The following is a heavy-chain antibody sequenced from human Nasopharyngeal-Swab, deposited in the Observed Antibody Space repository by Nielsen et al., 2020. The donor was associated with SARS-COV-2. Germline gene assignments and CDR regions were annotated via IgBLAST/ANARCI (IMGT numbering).Heavy chain of an antibody. J-gene: IGHJ6*02. V-gene: IGHV4-59*01. Sequence: GSLRLSCTVSGGSISSYYWSWIRQPPGKGLEWIGYIYYSGSTNYNPSLKSRVTISVDTSKNQFSLKLSSVTAADTAVYYCARDLGGNSNYYYYGMDVWGQGTTVTVSS. D-gene: IGHD4-23*01. CDR3: ARDLGGNSNYYYYGMDV. CDR2: IYYSGST. CDR1: GGSISSYY.